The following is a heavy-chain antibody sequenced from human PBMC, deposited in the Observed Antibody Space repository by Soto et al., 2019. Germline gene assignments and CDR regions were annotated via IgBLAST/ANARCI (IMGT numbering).Heavy chain of an antibody. CDR3: TTDRYYDSSGYYFYYYGMDV. CDR1: GFTFSNAW. J-gene: IGHJ6*02. D-gene: IGHD3-22*01. CDR2: IKSKTDGGTT. Sequence: EVQLVESGGGLVKPGGSLRLSCAASGFTFSNAWMSWVRQAPGKGLEWVGRIKSKTDGGTTDYAAPVKGRFTISRDHSKNTLYLQLNSLKTEDTAVYYCTTDRYYDSSGYYFYYYGMDVWGQGTTVTVSS. V-gene: IGHV3-15*01.